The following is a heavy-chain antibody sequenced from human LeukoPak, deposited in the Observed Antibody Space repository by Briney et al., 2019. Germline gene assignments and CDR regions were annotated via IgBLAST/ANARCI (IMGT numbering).Heavy chain of an antibody. CDR1: GFTFSSYA. Sequence: GGSLRLSCAASGFTFSSYAMSWVRQAPGKGLEWVSTINNNGADTYYADSVKGRFTISRDNSYNTVSLQMNSLRDEDTGVYYCAKGFRTGVGPYVGYHYYMDVWGKGATVTVSS. CDR3: AKGFRTGVGPYVGYHYYMDV. V-gene: IGHV3-23*01. CDR2: INNNGADT. J-gene: IGHJ6*03. D-gene: IGHD1-26*01.